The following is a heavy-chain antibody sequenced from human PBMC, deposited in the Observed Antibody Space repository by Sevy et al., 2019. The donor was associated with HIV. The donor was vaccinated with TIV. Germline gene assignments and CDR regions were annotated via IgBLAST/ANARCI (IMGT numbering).Heavy chain of an antibody. J-gene: IGHJ4*02. CDR1: GFTFSSYG. CDR3: AKGPEYYDFWSGYFDY. CDR2: ISYDGSNK. Sequence: GGSLRLSCAASGFTFSSYGMHWVRQAPGKGLEWVAVISYDGSNKYYADSVKGRFTISRDNSKNTLYLQMNSLRAEDTAVYYCAKGPEYYDFWSGYFDYWGQGTLVTVSS. D-gene: IGHD3-3*01. V-gene: IGHV3-30*18.